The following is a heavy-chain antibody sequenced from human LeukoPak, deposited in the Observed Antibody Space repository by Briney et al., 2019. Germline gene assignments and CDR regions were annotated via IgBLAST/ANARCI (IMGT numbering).Heavy chain of an antibody. J-gene: IGHJ5*02. D-gene: IGHD2-15*01. CDR2: IYCGGST. V-gene: IGHV3-53*01. Sequence: PGGSLRLSCAASGFTVSSNYMSWVRQAPGKGLEWVSVIYCGGSTYYADSVTGRFTISRDNSKNTLYLQMNSLRAEDTAVYYCAREPLGYCSGGSCYSGWFDPWGQGTLVTVSS. CDR1: GFTVSSNY. CDR3: AREPLGYCSGGSCYSGWFDP.